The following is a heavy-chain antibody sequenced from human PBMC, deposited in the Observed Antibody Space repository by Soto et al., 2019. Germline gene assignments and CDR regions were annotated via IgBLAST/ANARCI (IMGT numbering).Heavy chain of an antibody. CDR2: ISGGGHNT. J-gene: IGHJ5*01. CDR3: AKLRDFVVLPARIIDS. Sequence: PGGSLRLSCAASGFTFSSYWMHWVRQAPGKGLEWVSVISGGGHNTYYTPSVKGRFTISRDDFKNTLYLQMNSLRTEDTAMYYCAKLRDFVVLPARIIDSWGPGTLVTVSS. V-gene: IGHV3-23*01. D-gene: IGHD2-8*01. CDR1: GFTFSSYW.